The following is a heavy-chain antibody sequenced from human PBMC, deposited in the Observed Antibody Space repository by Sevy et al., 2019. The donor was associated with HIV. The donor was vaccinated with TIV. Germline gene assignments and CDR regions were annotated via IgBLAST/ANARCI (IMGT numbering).Heavy chain of an antibody. Sequence: GGSLRLSCAASGFAFSTYVMTWVGQAPGKGLESVSSISGTGAGTYYADSVKGRFTISRDNYKNTLSLHLSSLRADDTAVYFCAKYHCSGGSCYGDYWGQGTLVTVSS. CDR3: AKYHCSGGSCYGDY. CDR1: GFAFSTYV. V-gene: IGHV3-23*01. J-gene: IGHJ4*02. D-gene: IGHD2-15*01. CDR2: ISGTGAGT.